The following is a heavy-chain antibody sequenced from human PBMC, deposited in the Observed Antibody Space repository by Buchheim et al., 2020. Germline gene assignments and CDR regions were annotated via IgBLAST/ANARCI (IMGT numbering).Heavy chain of an antibody. Sequence: QVQLQQWGAGLLKPSETLSLTCAVYGGSFSGYYWSWIRQPPGRGLEWIGEINHSGGTNYNPSLKSRVIISVDTSKNQFSLTLSSVTAADTAVYYCTTISRHWYSDYWGQGTL. V-gene: IGHV4-34*01. CDR2: INHSGGT. J-gene: IGHJ4*02. CDR3: TTISRHWYSDY. D-gene: IGHD6-13*01. CDR1: GGSFSGYY.